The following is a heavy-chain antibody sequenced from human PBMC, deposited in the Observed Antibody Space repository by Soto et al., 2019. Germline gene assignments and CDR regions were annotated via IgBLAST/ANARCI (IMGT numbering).Heavy chain of an antibody. J-gene: IGHJ4*02. Sequence: LRLSCAASGFTFSSYAMSWVRQAPGKGLEWVSAISGSGDSTYYADSVKGRFTISRDNSKNTRFLQMNSLRAEDTAVFYRAKDYSTVTTDPLSVVLFDYWGQGALVTVSS. CDR2: ISGSGDST. CDR1: GFTFSSYA. CDR3: AKDYSTVTTDPLSVVLFDY. V-gene: IGHV3-23*01. D-gene: IGHD4-17*01.